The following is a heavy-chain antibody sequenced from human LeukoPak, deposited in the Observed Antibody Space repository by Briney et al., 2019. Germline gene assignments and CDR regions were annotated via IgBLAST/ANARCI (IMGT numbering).Heavy chain of an antibody. CDR2: INPNNGVT. CDR3: ARGGSWYSSGYPAVY. V-gene: IGHV1-2*02. CDR1: GYIFTGYY. Sequence: ASVKVSCKASGYIFTGYYIHWVRQAPGQGLEWMGWINPNNGVTNYAQKLQGRVTITRDTSIYTAYLDLSRLRSDDTAVYYCARGGSWYSSGYPAVYWGQGTLVTVSS. D-gene: IGHD5-18*01. J-gene: IGHJ4*02.